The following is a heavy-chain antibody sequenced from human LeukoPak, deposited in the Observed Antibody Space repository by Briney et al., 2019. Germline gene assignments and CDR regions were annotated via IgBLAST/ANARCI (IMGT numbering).Heavy chain of an antibody. CDR3: AKDFDGYNIYFDY. V-gene: IGHV3-30-3*01. Sequence: PGGSLRLSCAASGFTFSSYATHWVRQAPGKGLEWVAVISYDGSNKYYADSVKGRFTISRDNSKNTLYLQMNSLRAEDTAVYYCAKDFDGYNIYFDYWGQGTLVTVSS. J-gene: IGHJ4*02. CDR2: ISYDGSNK. CDR1: GFTFSSYA. D-gene: IGHD5-24*01.